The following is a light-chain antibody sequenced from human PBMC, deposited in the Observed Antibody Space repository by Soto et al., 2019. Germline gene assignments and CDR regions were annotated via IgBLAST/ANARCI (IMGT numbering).Light chain of an antibody. Sequence: QSVLTQPASVSGSPGQSITISCAGTSXDIGGYNYVSWYQQHPGKAPKVMIYEVSNRPSGVSNRFSGSKSGNTASLTISGLQAEDEADYYCSSYTSSSTLYVFGSGTKFTVL. V-gene: IGLV2-14*01. J-gene: IGLJ1*01. CDR1: SXDIGGYNY. CDR2: EVS. CDR3: SSYTSSSTLYV.